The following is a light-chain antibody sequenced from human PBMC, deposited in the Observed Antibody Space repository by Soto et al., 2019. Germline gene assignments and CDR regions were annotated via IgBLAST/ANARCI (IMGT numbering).Light chain of an antibody. J-gene: IGKJ4*01. Sequence: EIVLTQTPATRSLSRGERATLSCRASQSVSSYLAWYQQKPGQAPRLLIYDASNRATGIPARFSGSGSGTDFTLTISSLEPEDFAVYYCQQRSNWPPTFGGGTKVEIK. CDR2: DAS. CDR1: QSVSSY. V-gene: IGKV3-11*01. CDR3: QQRSNWPPT.